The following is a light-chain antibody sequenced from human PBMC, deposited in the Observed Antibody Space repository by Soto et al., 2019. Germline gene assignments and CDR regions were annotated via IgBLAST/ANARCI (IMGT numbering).Light chain of an antibody. CDR3: QQCGLSPRT. J-gene: IGKJ1*01. CDR1: QSISSSY. Sequence: EVVLTQSPVTLSLSPGDRATLSCRASQSISSSYLARYQQKPGQAPRLLIYGTFNRATGIPDRFSGDGSGTDFTLTINRLEPEDFAVYFCQQCGLSPRTSGQGTKVEV. V-gene: IGKV3-20*01. CDR2: GTF.